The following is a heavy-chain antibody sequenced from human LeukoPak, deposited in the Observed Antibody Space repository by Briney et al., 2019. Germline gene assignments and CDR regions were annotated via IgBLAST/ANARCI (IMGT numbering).Heavy chain of an antibody. J-gene: IGHJ6*02. V-gene: IGHV3-21*01. CDR2: ISSSSSYI. Sequence: GGSLRLSCAASGFTFSSYTMNWVRQAPGKGLEWVSSISSSSSYIYYANSVKGRLTISRDNAKNSLYLQMNSLRAEDTAVYYCARDPTPRYCSGGSCYTHYGMDVWGQGTTVTVS. CDR3: ARDPTPRYCSGGSCYTHYGMDV. CDR1: GFTFSSYT. D-gene: IGHD2-15*01.